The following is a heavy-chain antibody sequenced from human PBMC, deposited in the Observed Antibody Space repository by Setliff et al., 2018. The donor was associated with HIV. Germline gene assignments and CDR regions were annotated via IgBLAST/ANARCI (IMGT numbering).Heavy chain of an antibody. CDR1: GGSISSDY. CDR3: ATCRHRPSNWFDP. Sequence: SETLSLTCTVSGGSISSDYWSWIRQPPGKGLEWIGYIYYSGSTNYNPSLKSRVTISVDRSGNQFSLRLTSVTAADTAVYYCATCRHRPSNWFDPWGQGTVVTV. CDR2: IYYSGST. J-gene: IGHJ5*02. V-gene: IGHV4-59*12.